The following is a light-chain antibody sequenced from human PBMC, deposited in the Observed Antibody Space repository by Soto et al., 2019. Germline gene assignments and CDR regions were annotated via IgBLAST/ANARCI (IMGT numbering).Light chain of an antibody. CDR2: ATS. CDR3: QQYGDWPLT. Sequence: EIVVTQSPATLSVSPGERATLSCRASQSVGNNFAWYQQKPGQAPRLLIFATSTRATGVPARFSGSGSGTELPLTISSLQSEDFAVYYCQQYGDWPLTFGGGAKVEIE. CDR1: QSVGNN. J-gene: IGKJ4*01. V-gene: IGKV3-15*01.